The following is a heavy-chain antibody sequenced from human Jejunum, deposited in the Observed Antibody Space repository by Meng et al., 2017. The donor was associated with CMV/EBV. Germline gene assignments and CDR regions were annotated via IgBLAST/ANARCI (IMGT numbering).Heavy chain of an antibody. CDR2: TSWDSDSI. CDR3: AKGPYSSSRTPFDY. D-gene: IGHD6-13*01. V-gene: IGHV3-9*01. CDR1: GFTFDAYA. Sequence: GFTFDAYAMHWVRPAPGKGLGWVSSTSWDSDSIGYADSVKSRFTISRDNANNSLYLQMDSLREEDTALYYCAKGPYSSSRTPFDYWGQGTLVTVSS. J-gene: IGHJ4*02.